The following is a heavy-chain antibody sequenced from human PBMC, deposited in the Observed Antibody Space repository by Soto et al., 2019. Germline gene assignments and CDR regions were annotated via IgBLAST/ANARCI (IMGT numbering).Heavy chain of an antibody. CDR2: ISSSSSYI. D-gene: IGHD6-13*01. Sequence: GGSLRLSCAASGFTFSSYSMNWVRQAPGKGLEWVSSISSSSSYIYYADSVKGRFTISRDNAKNSLYLQMNSLRAEDTAVYYCARPGIAAAGTKAFDIWGQGTMVTVSS. CDR3: ARPGIAAAGTKAFDI. V-gene: IGHV3-21*01. J-gene: IGHJ3*02. CDR1: GFTFSSYS.